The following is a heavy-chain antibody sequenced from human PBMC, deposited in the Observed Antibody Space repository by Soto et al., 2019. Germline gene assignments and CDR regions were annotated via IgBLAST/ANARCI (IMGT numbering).Heavy chain of an antibody. CDR3: ARSPNPVTGWFDP. V-gene: IGHV3-21*01. Sequence: SLRLSCAASGFTFSSYSMNWVRQAPGKGLEWVSSISSSSSYIYYADPVKGRFTISRDNAKNSLYLQMNSLRAEDTAVYYCARSPNPVTGWFDPWGQGTLVTVSS. J-gene: IGHJ5*02. CDR1: GFTFSSYS. D-gene: IGHD2-8*01. CDR2: ISSSSSYI.